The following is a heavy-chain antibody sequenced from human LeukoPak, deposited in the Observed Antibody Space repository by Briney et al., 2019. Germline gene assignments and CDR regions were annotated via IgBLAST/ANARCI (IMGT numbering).Heavy chain of an antibody. Sequence: ESGPTLVKPTQTLTLTCTFSGFSLSTSGMCVSWIRQPPGKALERLARIDWDDDRYYNASLKTRLTISKDTSKNQVVLTMTNMDPVDTATYYCARSSRDHYYNYGMDVWGQGTTVTVSS. CDR3: ARSSRDHYYNYGMDV. CDR2: IDWDDDR. D-gene: IGHD5-24*01. V-gene: IGHV2-70*11. CDR1: GFSLSTSGMC. J-gene: IGHJ6*02.